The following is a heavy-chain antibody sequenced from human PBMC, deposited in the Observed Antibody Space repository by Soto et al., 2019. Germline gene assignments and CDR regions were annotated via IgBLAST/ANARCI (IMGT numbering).Heavy chain of an antibody. V-gene: IGHV3-49*04. CDR1: GFIFGDYA. J-gene: IGHJ6*02. Sequence: GGSLRLSCTASGFIFGDYAMSLVLQAPGKGLEWVGFIRSKAYGEIAEYAASVKGRFTISRDDSKSTAYLQMDSLKTEDTAVYYCTRDQVYSDYIHYYGMDVWGQGTTVTVSS. CDR3: TRDQVYSDYIHYYGMDV. CDR2: IRSKAYGEIA. D-gene: IGHD4-17*01.